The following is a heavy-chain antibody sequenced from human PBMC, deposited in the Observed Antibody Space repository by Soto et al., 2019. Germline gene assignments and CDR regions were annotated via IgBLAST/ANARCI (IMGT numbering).Heavy chain of an antibody. D-gene: IGHD2-2*01. J-gene: IGHJ4*02. CDR1: GYTFTSYG. Sequence: GASVKVSCKASGYTFTSYGISWVRQAPGQGLEWMGWISAYNGNTNYAQKLQGRVTMTTDTSTSTAYMELRSLRSDDTAVYYCARGGSIVVVPAAPPTIFDYFGQAPLVTVSS. CDR3: ARGGSIVVVPAAPPTIFDY. V-gene: IGHV1-18*01. CDR2: ISAYNGNT.